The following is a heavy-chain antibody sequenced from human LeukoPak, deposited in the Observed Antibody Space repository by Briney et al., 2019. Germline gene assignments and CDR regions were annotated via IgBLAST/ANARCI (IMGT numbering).Heavy chain of an antibody. Sequence: ASVKVSCKASGYTFTSYGISWVRQAPGQGLEWMGRISAYNGNTNYAQKLQGRVTMTTDTSTSTAYMELRSLRSDDTAVYYCARGGRVGPIREVYFDYWGQGTLVTVSS. V-gene: IGHV1-18*01. CDR2: ISAYNGNT. J-gene: IGHJ4*02. CDR3: ARGGRVGPIREVYFDY. CDR1: GYTFTSYG. D-gene: IGHD1-26*01.